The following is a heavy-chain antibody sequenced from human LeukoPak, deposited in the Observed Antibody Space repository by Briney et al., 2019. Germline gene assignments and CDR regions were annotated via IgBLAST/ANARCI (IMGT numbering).Heavy chain of an antibody. CDR2: IYYSGST. CDR1: GGSISTYY. Sequence: PSETLSLTCTVSGGSISTYYWTWIRQPPGKGLEWIGYIYYSGSTNYNPSLKSRVTISVDTSKNQFSLKLSSVTAADTAVYYCARRFYDVIDYWGQGTLVTVSS. V-gene: IGHV4-59*12. J-gene: IGHJ4*02. D-gene: IGHD3-3*01. CDR3: ARRFYDVIDY.